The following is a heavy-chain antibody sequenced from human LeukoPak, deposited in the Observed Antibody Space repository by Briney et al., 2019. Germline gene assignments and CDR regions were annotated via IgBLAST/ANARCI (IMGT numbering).Heavy chain of an antibody. J-gene: IGHJ3*02. CDR3: ARDRLLWGPFDI. D-gene: IGHD7-27*01. CDR1: GGSISGDSYY. Sequence: PSETLSLTCIVSGGSISGDSYYWNWIRQPGGKGLEWIGRVYTSGSTNYNPSLKSRVSISVDTSKNQFSLRLTSVTAADTAVYYCARDRLLWGPFDIWGQGTMLTVSS. V-gene: IGHV4-61*02. CDR2: VYTSGST.